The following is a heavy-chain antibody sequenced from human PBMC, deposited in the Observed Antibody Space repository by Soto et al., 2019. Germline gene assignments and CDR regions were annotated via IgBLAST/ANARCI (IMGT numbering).Heavy chain of an antibody. J-gene: IGHJ4*02. CDR2: IYPGDSDT. Sequence: GESLKISCTGSGYSFSTYWIAWVRQMPGKGLEWMGIIYPGDSDTRYSPSFQGQVTISADTSTKTAYLQWRSLKASDTAIYYCARLAGYRSGWPLDNWGQGTLVTVSS. CDR3: ARLAGYRSGWPLDN. CDR1: GYSFSTYW. D-gene: IGHD6-19*01. V-gene: IGHV5-51*01.